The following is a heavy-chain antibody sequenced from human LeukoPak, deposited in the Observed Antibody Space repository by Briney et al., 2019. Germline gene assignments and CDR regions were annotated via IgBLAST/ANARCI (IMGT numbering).Heavy chain of an antibody. J-gene: IGHJ4*02. CDR1: GVTFSSYA. Sequence: VGSLRLSCATSGVTFSSYAMSWVRQAPGKGLEWVSVISGTGGSTSYADSVKGRFTISRYSSKNTVSLQMNSLRAEDTALYYCAKGSGSWPLPFDYWGQGILVTVSS. CDR2: ISGTGGST. D-gene: IGHD1-26*01. CDR3: AKGSGSWPLPFDY. V-gene: IGHV3-23*01.